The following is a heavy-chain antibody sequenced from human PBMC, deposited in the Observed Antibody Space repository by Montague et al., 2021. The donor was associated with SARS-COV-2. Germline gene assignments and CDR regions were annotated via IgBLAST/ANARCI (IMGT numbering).Heavy chain of an antibody. J-gene: IGHJ4*02. CDR3: AHRDSGRIAAAGFDY. CDR1: GFSLTTSGEA. D-gene: IGHD6-13*01. V-gene: IGHV2-5*02. Sequence: PALVKPTQTLTLTCNFSGFSLTTSGEAVGWIRQPPGKALEWLALIYWDDDKRYSPSLKSRLTITKDTSKNQVVLTMTNMDPVDTATYYCAHRDSGRIAAAGFDYWGQGTLVTVPS. CDR2: IYWDDDK.